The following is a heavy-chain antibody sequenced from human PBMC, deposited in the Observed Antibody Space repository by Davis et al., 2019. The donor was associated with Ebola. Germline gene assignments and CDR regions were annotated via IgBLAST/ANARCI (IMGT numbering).Heavy chain of an antibody. D-gene: IGHD6-6*01. Sequence: GGSLRLSCAASGFTFDDYAMHWVRQAPGKGLEWVSGISWNSGSIGYADSVKGRFTISRDNAKNSLYLQMNSLRAEDTALYYCAKDLQYSSSYYYGMDVWGQGTTVTVSS. CDR1: GFTFDDYA. J-gene: IGHJ6*02. CDR3: AKDLQYSSSYYYGMDV. CDR2: ISWNSGSI. V-gene: IGHV3-9*01.